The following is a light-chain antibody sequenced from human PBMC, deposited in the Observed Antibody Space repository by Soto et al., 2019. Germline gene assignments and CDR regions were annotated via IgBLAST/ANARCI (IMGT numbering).Light chain of an antibody. J-gene: IGLJ2*01. V-gene: IGLV1-47*02. CDR2: NSG. CDR3: ATWDDSLSVVV. CDR1: SSNIGINY. Sequence: QPVLTQPPSASGTPGQRVTISCSGSSSNIGINYVYWYQQLPRTAPKLLIYNSGQRPSGVPDRFSGSKSGTSASLAISGLRSEDEADYYCATWDDSLSVVVFGGGTKLTVL.